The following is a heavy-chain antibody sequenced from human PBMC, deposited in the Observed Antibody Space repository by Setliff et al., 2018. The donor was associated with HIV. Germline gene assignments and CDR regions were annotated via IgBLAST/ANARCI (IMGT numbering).Heavy chain of an antibody. Sequence: SETLSLTCTVSGGSISSHYWSWIRQPPGKRLEWIGSIYYSGSTNYNPSLKSRVTISVDTSKNQFSLKLSSVTAADTAVYYCARDLEFSSPFDAFDIWGQGTMVTVSS. J-gene: IGHJ3*02. CDR2: IYYSGST. D-gene: IGHD6-6*01. CDR3: ARDLEFSSPFDAFDI. V-gene: IGHV4-59*11. CDR1: GGSISSHY.